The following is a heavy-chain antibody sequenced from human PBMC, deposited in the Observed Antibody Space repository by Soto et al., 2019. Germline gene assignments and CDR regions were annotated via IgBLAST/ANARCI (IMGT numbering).Heavy chain of an antibody. J-gene: IGHJ6*02. D-gene: IGHD3-10*01. V-gene: IGHV4-39*01. CDR1: GGSISSSSYY. CDR2: IYYSGST. CDR3: ASLNYYGSGSYYNRYYGMDV. Sequence: SETLSLTCTVSGGSISSSSYYWGWIRQPPGKGLEWIGSIYYSGSTYYNPSLKSRVTISVDTSKNQFSLKLSSVTAADTAVYYCASLNYYGSGSYYNRYYGMDVWGQGTTVTVSS.